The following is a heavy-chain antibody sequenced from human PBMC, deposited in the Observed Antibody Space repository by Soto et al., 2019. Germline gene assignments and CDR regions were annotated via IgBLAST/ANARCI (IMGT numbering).Heavy chain of an antibody. CDR3: ARSIVVVTALDY. D-gene: IGHD2-21*02. CDR1: GYTFTSYA. CDR2: INAGNGNT. J-gene: IGHJ4*02. Sequence: GASVKVSCKASGYTFTSYAMHWVRLAPGQRLEWMGWINAGNGNTKYSQKFQGRVTITRDTSASTAYMELSSLRSEDTAVYYCARSIVVVTALDYWXQGTLVTVSS. V-gene: IGHV1-3*01.